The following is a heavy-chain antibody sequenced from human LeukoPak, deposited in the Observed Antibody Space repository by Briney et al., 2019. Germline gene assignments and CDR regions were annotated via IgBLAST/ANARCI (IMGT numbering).Heavy chain of an antibody. V-gene: IGHV3-15*01. Sequence: SCKASGGTFSSYAISWVRQAPGKGLEWVGRIKSKTDGGTTDYAAPVKGRFTISRDDSKNTLYLQMNSLKTEDTAVYYCTTDPYGDYYFDYWGQGTLVTVSS. CDR2: IKSKTDGGTT. CDR1: GGTFSSYA. CDR3: TTDPYGDYYFDY. D-gene: IGHD4-17*01. J-gene: IGHJ4*02.